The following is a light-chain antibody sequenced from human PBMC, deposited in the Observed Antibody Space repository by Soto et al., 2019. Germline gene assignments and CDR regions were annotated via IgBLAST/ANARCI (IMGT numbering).Light chain of an antibody. J-gene: IGKJ1*01. V-gene: IGKV1-39*01. CDR1: QSISSY. Sequence: DIQMTQSPSSLSASLGDRVTITCRASQSISSYLNWYQQKPGKAPKLLIYAASSLQSGVPSRFSGSGSGTDFTLTISSLQPEDCATYYCQQSYSTLRTFGQGTKVEIK. CDR3: QQSYSTLRT. CDR2: AAS.